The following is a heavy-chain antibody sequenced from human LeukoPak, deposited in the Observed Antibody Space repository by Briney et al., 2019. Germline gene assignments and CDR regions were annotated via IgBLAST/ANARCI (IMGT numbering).Heavy chain of an antibody. CDR1: GYSFTSNW. CDR3: ARTNYFDSSGYYSY. J-gene: IGHJ4*02. D-gene: IGHD3-22*01. Sequence: GESLKISCKGSGYSFTSNWIGWVRQMPGKGLEWMGVIYPGDSDTRYSPSFQGQVTISADKSISTAYLQWSSLKASDTAMYYCARTNYFDSSGYYSYWGQGTLVTVSS. CDR2: IYPGDSDT. V-gene: IGHV5-51*01.